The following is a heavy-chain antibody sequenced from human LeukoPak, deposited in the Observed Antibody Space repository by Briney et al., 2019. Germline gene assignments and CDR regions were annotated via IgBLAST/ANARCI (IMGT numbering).Heavy chain of an antibody. CDR2: VYSGDRT. D-gene: IGHD1-26*01. V-gene: IGHV3-66*01. CDR3: ARGYLIDY. Sequence: GGSLRLSCAASGFTVNSNYMSWVRQAPGKGPEWVSVVYSGDRTYYADSVKGRFTISRDDSTNTLYLLMNSLRAEDTAVYYCARGYLIDYWGQGTLVTVSS. J-gene: IGHJ4*02. CDR1: GFTVNSNY.